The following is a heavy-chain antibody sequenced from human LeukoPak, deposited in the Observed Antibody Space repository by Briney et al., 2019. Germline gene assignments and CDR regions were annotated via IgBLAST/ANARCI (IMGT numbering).Heavy chain of an antibody. V-gene: IGHV4-30-4*08. CDR2: IYYSGST. D-gene: IGHD2-2*02. CDR1: GGSISSGDYY. CDR3: AREDIVVVPAAIIGGWFDP. Sequence: PSQTLSLTCTVSGGSISSGDYYWSWIRQPPGKGLEWIGYIYYSGSTYYNPSLKSRVTISVDTSKNQFSLKLSSATAADTAVYYCAREDIVVVPAAIIGGWFDPWGQGTLVTVSS. J-gene: IGHJ5*02.